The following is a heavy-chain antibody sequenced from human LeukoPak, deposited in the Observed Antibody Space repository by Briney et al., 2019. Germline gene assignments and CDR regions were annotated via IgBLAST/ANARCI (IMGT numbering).Heavy chain of an antibody. CDR2: ISYDGSNK. V-gene: IGHV3-30*04. CDR3: ARDIVVVPAAILSYYYYYYGMDV. Sequence: GGSQRLSCAASGFTFSSYAMHWVRQAPGKGLEWVAVISYDGSNKYYADSVKGRFTISRDNSKNTLYLQMNSLRAEDTAVYYCARDIVVVPAAILSYYYYYYGMDVWGQGTTVTVSS. J-gene: IGHJ6*02. CDR1: GFTFSSYA. D-gene: IGHD2-2*01.